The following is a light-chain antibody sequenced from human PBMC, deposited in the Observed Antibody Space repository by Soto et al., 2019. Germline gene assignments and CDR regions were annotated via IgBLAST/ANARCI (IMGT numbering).Light chain of an antibody. CDR1: QSVTTGS. J-gene: IGKJ1*01. CDR2: GKS. V-gene: IGKV3-20*01. Sequence: ENVLTQSPDTLSVYPGEGATLSCRASQSVTTGSLAWYQQKPGQAPRLLIYGKSSRATGVPDRFRASGSATDFTLTITRLEPEDFAVYYCQQFGDSLWTFGQGTRVEIK. CDR3: QQFGDSLWT.